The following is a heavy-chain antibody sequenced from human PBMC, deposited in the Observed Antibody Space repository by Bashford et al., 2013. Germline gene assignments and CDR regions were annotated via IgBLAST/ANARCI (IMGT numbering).Heavy chain of an antibody. CDR2: ISAYNGNT. CDR3: ARDQVAYCGGDCSHAPVG. J-gene: IGHJ4*02. CDR1: GYTFTSYG. D-gene: IGHD2-21*02. Sequence: ASVKVSCKTSGYTFTSYGINWVRQAPGQGLEWMGWISAYNGNTNYAQKFQGRVTITADESTSTAYMELSSLRSEDTAVYYCARDQVAYCGGDCSHAPVGWGQGTLVTVSS. V-gene: IGHV1-18*01.